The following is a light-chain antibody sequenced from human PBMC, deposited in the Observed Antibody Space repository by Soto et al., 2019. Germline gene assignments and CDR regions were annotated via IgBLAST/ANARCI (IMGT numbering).Light chain of an antibody. Sequence: QSVLTKPPSASGTPGQRVTIACSGSSSNIGSNTVNWYQHLPRAAPKLLIQSNNPRTSGVTDRFSGSQSGTSASLAISGLQSEDEAYYYCAGWDDSLNGYVFGTGTKLTVL. J-gene: IGLJ1*01. CDR3: AGWDDSLNGYV. CDR1: SSNIGSNT. CDR2: SNN. V-gene: IGLV1-44*01.